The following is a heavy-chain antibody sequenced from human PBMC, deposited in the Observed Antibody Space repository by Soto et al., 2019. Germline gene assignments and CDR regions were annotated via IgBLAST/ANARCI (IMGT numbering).Heavy chain of an antibody. Sequence: QVQLVQSGAEVKKPGSSVKVSCKASGGTFSTYTINWVRQAPGQGLEWVGGIIPIFVTANYPQKFKGRVTITADESTSTAYMEMSSLISEVTAVYYCARSQDSSGYWHNIFDPWGQGTLFTVAS. CDR2: IIPIFVTA. V-gene: IGHV1-69*01. J-gene: IGHJ5*02. D-gene: IGHD3-22*01. CDR3: ARSQDSSGYWHNIFDP. CDR1: GGTFSTYT.